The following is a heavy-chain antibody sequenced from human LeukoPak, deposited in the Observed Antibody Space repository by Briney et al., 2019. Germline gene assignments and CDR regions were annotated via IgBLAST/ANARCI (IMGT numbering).Heavy chain of an antibody. CDR1: GFTFSSYW. D-gene: IGHD6-19*01. CDR2: INSVVNST. CDR3: ARPWGSGWYFFGY. Sequence: GGSLRLSCTASGFTFSSYWMHWVRQAPGKGLVWVSRINSVVNSTSYADSVKGRFTISRDNAKNTLYLQMNSLRVEDTAVYYCARPWGSGWYFFGYWGQGTLVTVSS. V-gene: IGHV3-74*01. J-gene: IGHJ4*02.